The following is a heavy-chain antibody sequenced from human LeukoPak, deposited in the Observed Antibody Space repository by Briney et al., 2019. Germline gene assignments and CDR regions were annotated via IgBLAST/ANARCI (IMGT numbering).Heavy chain of an antibody. V-gene: IGHV1-69*06. Sequence: PWASVKVSCKASGGTFSSYAISWVRQAPGQGLEWMGRIIPIFGTANYAQKFQGRVTITADKSTSTAYMELSSLRSEDTAVYYCARVGPYGSGNDYWGQGTLVTVSS. J-gene: IGHJ4*02. CDR1: GGTFSSYA. CDR3: ARVGPYGSGNDY. CDR2: IIPIFGTA. D-gene: IGHD3-10*01.